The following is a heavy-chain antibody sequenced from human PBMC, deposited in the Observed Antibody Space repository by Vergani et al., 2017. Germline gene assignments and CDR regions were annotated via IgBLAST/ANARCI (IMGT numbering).Heavy chain of an antibody. V-gene: IGHV4-34*01. CDR3: ARVNTETNGHRYYYYYMDV. Sequence: QVQLQQWGGGLLKPSETLSLTCVVNGGSFTSYHWTWIRQSPGEGLEWVGDIDYTGRPDYNPSLKSRLNMSVDKSRNQFSLTLNSVTATDTAIYFCARVNTETNGHRYYYYYMDVWGQGTAVTVS. CDR1: GGSFTSYH. D-gene: IGHD4-11*01. J-gene: IGHJ6*03. CDR2: IDYTGRP.